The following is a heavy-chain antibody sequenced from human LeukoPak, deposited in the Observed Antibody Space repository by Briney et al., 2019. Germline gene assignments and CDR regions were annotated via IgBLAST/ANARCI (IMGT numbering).Heavy chain of an antibody. CDR2: IKQDGSEK. D-gene: IGHD3-10*01. Sequence: GGSLRLSCAASGFTFSSYWMSWVRQAPGKGLEWVANIKQDGSEKYYVDSVKGRFTISRDNAKNSLYLQMDSLRAEDTAVYYCARGRSLLWFGEPIKYYYYYMDVWGKGTTVTISS. CDR3: ARGRSLLWFGEPIKYYYYYMDV. J-gene: IGHJ6*03. CDR1: GFTFSSYW. V-gene: IGHV3-7*01.